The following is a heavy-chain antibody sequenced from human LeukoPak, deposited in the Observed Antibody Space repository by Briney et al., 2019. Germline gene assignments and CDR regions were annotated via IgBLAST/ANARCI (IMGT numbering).Heavy chain of an antibody. Sequence: GGSLRLSCAASGFTFDDYAMHWVRQAPGKGLEWVSGISWNSGSIGYADSVKGRFTISRDNAKNSLYLQTNSLRAEDTALYYCAKGPRDTYYYDTNAYHFDYWGQGTLVTVSS. CDR3: AKGPRDTYYYDTNAYHFDY. D-gene: IGHD3-22*01. J-gene: IGHJ4*02. V-gene: IGHV3-9*01. CDR1: GFTFDDYA. CDR2: ISWNSGSI.